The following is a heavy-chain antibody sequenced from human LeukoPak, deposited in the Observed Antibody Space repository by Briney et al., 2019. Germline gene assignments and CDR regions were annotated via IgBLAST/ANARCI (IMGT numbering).Heavy chain of an antibody. CDR3: ARDDNKWRDAFDI. CDR2: INPNSGGT. J-gene: IGHJ3*02. V-gene: IGHV1-2*02. Sequence: ASVKVSCKASGYTFIGYYMHWVRQAPGQGLEWMGWINPNSGGTNYAQKFQGRVTMTRDTSLSTAYMELSRLRSDDTAVYYCARDDNKWRDAFDIWGPGTMVTVSS. CDR1: GYTFIGYY. D-gene: IGHD1-26*01.